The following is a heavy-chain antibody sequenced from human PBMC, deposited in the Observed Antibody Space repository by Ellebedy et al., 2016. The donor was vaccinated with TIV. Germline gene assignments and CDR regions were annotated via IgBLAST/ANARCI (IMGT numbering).Heavy chain of an antibody. CDR1: GSTFSDYY. D-gene: IGHD6-19*01. CDR2: ISSSGSDT. Sequence: PGGSLRLSCAASGSTFSDYYMSWILYLPGTGVEWLLYISSSGSDTNYADSVKGRFTISRDNAKNSLYLEMNSLKVEDTAVYYCARGQAVAGSHFDYWGQGTLVTVSS. J-gene: IGHJ4*02. CDR3: ARGQAVAGSHFDY. V-gene: IGHV3-11*06.